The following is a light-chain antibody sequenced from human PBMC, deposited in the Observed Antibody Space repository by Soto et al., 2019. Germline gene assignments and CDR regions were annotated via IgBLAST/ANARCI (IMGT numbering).Light chain of an antibody. Sequence: SYELTQPPSVSVAPGKTARITCGGNNIGSKSVHWYQQKPGQAPVLVIYDNDRPSGIPERFSGSNSGNTATLTISRVEAGDEADYDCQVWDSSSDHVVFGGGTKLTVL. J-gene: IGLJ2*01. CDR2: YDN. CDR3: QVWDSSSDHVV. CDR1: NIGSKS. V-gene: IGLV3-21*04.